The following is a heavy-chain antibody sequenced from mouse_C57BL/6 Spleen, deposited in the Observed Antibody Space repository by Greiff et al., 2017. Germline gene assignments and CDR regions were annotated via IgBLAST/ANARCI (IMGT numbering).Heavy chain of an antibody. J-gene: IGHJ3*01. D-gene: IGHD4-1*01. CDR1: GFTFSSYG. V-gene: IGHV5-6*01. CDR2: ISSGGSYT. CDR3: ARHWDGFAY. Sequence: VQLKQSGGDLVKPGGSLKLSCAASGFTFSSYGMSWVRQTPDKRLEWVATISSGGSYTYYPDSVKGRFTISRDNAKNTLYLHMGSLKSEDTAMYYCARHWDGFAYWGQGTLVTVSA.